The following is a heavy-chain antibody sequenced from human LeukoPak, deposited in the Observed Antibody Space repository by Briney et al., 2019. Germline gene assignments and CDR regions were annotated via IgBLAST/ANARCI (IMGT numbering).Heavy chain of an antibody. CDR3: VRDPPFDWDVVGDSFDS. Sequence: SETLSLTCTVSGGSLSSYLWSWVRQSPGKGLEWIGFMHPSGRAKNNTSTKSRVTTSSDESTKQITLKMRSRTAADRAVLYCVRDPPFDWDVVGDSFDSWGQGTVVTVSS. CDR1: GGSLSSYL. J-gene: IGHJ3*02. D-gene: IGHD3-9*01. V-gene: IGHV4-59*01. CDR2: MHPSGRA.